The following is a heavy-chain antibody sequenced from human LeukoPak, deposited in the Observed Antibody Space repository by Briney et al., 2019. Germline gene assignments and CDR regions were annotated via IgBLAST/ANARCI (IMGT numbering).Heavy chain of an antibody. CDR3: ARVITGTFYYYYYMDV. V-gene: IGHV3-74*01. Sequence: GGSLRLSCAASGFTFSSYWMHWVRQAPGKGLVWVSRINTDGSSTSYADSVKGRFTISRDNAKNTLYLQMNSLRAEDTAVYYCARVITGTFYYYYYMDVWGKGTTVTVSS. D-gene: IGHD1-20*01. CDR2: INTDGSST. J-gene: IGHJ6*03. CDR1: GFTFSSYW.